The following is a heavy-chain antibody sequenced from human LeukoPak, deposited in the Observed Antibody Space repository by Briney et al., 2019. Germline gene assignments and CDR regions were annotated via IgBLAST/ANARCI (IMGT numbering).Heavy chain of an antibody. J-gene: IGHJ4*02. D-gene: IGHD3-9*01. CDR1: GYSFTSYW. V-gene: IGHV5-51*01. CDR3: ARTVLRYFDWSPAGGFNY. CDR2: IYPGDSDT. Sequence: SGESLKISCKGSGYSFTSYWIGWVRQMPGKGLEWMGIIYPGDSDTRYSPSFQGQVTISADKSISTAYLQWSSLKASDTAMYYCARTVLRYFDWSPAGGFNYWGQGTLVTVSS.